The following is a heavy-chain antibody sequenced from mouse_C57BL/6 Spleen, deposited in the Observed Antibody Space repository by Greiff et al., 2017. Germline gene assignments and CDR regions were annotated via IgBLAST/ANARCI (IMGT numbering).Heavy chain of an antibody. D-gene: IGHD2-3*01. Sequence: EVQLVESGGGLVKPGGSLKLSCAASGFTFSDYGMHWARQAPEKGLEWVAYISSGSSTIYYADTVKGRFTISRDNAKNTLFLQMTSLRSEDTAMYYCATYDGYPYYFDYWGQGTTLTVSS. J-gene: IGHJ2*01. V-gene: IGHV5-17*01. CDR1: GFTFSDYG. CDR2: ISSGSSTI. CDR3: ATYDGYPYYFDY.